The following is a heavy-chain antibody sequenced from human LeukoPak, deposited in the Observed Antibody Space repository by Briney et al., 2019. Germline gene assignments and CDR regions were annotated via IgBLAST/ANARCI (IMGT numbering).Heavy chain of an antibody. Sequence: ASVKVSCKASGYTFTSYDINWVRQATGQGLEWMGWMNTNSGNTGHAQKFQGRLTMTRDTSTNTAYMELCSLRSEYTAVYYCARGGDIAVVPAAMVGPWGQGTLVTVSS. J-gene: IGHJ5*02. CDR2: MNTNSGNT. CDR1: GYTFTSYD. V-gene: IGHV1-8*01. D-gene: IGHD2-2*01. CDR3: ARGGDIAVVPAAMVGP.